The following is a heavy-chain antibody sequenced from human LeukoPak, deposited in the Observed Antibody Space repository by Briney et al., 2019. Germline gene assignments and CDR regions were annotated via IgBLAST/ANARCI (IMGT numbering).Heavy chain of an antibody. CDR3: AKSTRGYDFWSGYYIG. D-gene: IGHD3-3*01. CDR2: IRDSGDST. V-gene: IGHV3-23*01. CDR1: GFTFRSYA. Sequence: GGSLRLSCAASGFTFRSYAMSWVRQAPGKGLESVSTIRDSGDSTYFADSVKGRFTISRDNSKNTLYLQLNSLRAEDTAVYYCAKSTRGYDFWSGYYIGWGQGTLVTVSS. J-gene: IGHJ4*02.